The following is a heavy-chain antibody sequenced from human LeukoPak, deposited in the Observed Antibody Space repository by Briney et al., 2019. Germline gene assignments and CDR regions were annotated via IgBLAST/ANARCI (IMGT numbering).Heavy chain of an antibody. CDR3: ARDQRGFSYSTYYFDY. J-gene: IGHJ4*02. V-gene: IGHV3-33*01. Sequence: GGSLRLSCAASGFSFSSYGMHWVRQAPGKGLEWVAVIWYDGTSKYYADSVKGRFTISRDNSKNTLYLQMNSLRAEDTAVYYCARDQRGFSYSTYYFDYWGQGTLVTVSS. CDR2: IWYDGTSK. D-gene: IGHD5-18*01. CDR1: GFSFSSYG.